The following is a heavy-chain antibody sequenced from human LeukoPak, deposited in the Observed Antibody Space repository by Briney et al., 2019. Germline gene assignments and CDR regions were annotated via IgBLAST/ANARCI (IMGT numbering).Heavy chain of an antibody. V-gene: IGHV3-23*05. CDR2: VNNKGNNK. Sequence: PGGSLRLSCAATRFTFSRYAMSWVRQAPGKGLEWVSAVNNKGNNKYYADSVKGRFTISRDNSKNTLYLQMDSLRAEDTAVYYCAKDRYSGLNTIDYWGQGTLVTVSS. CDR1: RFTFSRYA. CDR3: AKDRYSGLNTIDY. J-gene: IGHJ4*02. D-gene: IGHD6-13*01.